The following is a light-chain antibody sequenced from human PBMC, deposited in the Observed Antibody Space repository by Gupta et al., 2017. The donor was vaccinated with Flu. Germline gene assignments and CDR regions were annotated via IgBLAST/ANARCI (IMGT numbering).Light chain of an antibody. V-gene: IGLV10-54*04. CDR1: SNNVGFSG. J-gene: IGLJ3*02. Sequence: TATITCTVISNNVGFSGAAWRQQHQVPPPKVLSNRENNRPTGIAERFSASRSGNTASLTITGLQPEDEADYYCSAGESSISGWVFGGGTRLTVL. CDR2: REN. CDR3: SAGESSISGWV.